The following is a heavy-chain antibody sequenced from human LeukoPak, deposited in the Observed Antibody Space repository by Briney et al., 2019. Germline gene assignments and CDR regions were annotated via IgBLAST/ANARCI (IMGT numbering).Heavy chain of an antibody. CDR2: IYYSGST. CDR1: GGSISSYY. J-gene: IGHJ3*02. CDR3: ARAPTIFGVVYAFDI. V-gene: IGHV4-59*01. Sequence: SETLCLTCTVSGGSISSYYWSWIRQPPGEGLEWIGYIYYSGSTNYNPSLKSRVTISVDTSKNQFSLKLSSVTAADTAVYYCARAPTIFGVVYAFDIWGQGTMVTVSS. D-gene: IGHD3-3*01.